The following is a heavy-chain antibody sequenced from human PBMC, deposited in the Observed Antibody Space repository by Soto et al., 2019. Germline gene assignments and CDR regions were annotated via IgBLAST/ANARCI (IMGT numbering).Heavy chain of an antibody. CDR3: ARWVSGSPDN. D-gene: IGHD1-26*01. CDR1: GFTLSDHY. CDR2: TKNKANRYTT. J-gene: IGHJ4*02. Sequence: EVQLVESGGGLVQPGGSLRLSCAASGFTLSDHYMDWVRQAPGKGLEWVGRTKNKANRYTTEYAASVNDIFTISRDDSKISLYLQINSLKTEYTAVYYCARWVSGSPDNWGQGTLVTVSS. V-gene: IGHV3-72*01.